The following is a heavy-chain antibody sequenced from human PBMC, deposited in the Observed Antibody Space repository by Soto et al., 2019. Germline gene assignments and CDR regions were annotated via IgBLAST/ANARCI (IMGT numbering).Heavy chain of an antibody. CDR1: GFAFSNYA. J-gene: IGHJ4*02. V-gene: IGHV3-30-3*01. CDR3: ARDQIPGPPDYCDY. Sequence: GGSLRLSCAASGFAFSNYAMHWVRQAPGKGLEWVAVISYNGDTTYYAESVKGRFTISRDNSKNTLYLQMNSLRAEDTAVYYCARDQIPGPPDYCDYWGQGTLVTVSS. CDR2: ISYNGDTT.